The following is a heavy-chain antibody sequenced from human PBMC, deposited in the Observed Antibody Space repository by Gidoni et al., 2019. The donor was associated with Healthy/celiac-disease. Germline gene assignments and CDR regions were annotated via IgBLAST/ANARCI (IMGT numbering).Heavy chain of an antibody. D-gene: IGHD2-15*01. CDR1: GGPFISGDYY. CDR2: IVYCGTT. J-gene: IGHJ6*02. Sequence: QVQLQESCPGLVKHSPTLFFTCTVSGGPFISGDYYWSWLRQPPAQGLEGISYIVYCGTTYYNPSLKSRLTISVDTTKNQFTLKLSSVTAADAAVYYCARALCSSGGGCYHMDVWGQGTTVTVSS. V-gene: IGHV4-30-4*01. CDR3: ARALCSSGGGCYHMDV.